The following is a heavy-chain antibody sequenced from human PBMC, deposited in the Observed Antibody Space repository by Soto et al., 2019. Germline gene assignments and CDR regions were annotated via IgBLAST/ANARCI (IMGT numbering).Heavy chain of an antibody. CDR1: GGTINSGDYF. CDR2: IFYTGST. J-gene: IGHJ5*02. CDR3: AREMAGVGVWFDP. Sequence: SETLSLTCSVSGGTINSGDYFWSWIRQPPGKGLEWIGSIFYTGSTYYNPSLKSRVTISVDTSKNQFSLKLSSVTAADTAMYYCAREMAGVGVWFDPWGQGTLVTVSS. D-gene: IGHD2-15*01. V-gene: IGHV4-30-4*01.